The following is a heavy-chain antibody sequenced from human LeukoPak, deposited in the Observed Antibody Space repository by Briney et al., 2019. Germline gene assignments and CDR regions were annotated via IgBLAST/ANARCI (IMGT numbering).Heavy chain of an antibody. D-gene: IGHD5-24*01. CDR3: AAFVEYYYYYMDV. V-gene: IGHV1-69*13. Sequence: SVKVSCKASGYTFTGYFIHWVRQAPGQGLEWMGGIIPIFGTANYAQKFQGRVTITADESTSTAYMELSSLRSEDTAVYYCAAFVEYYYYYMDVWGKGTTVTVSS. J-gene: IGHJ6*03. CDR1: GYTFTGYF. CDR2: IIPIFGTA.